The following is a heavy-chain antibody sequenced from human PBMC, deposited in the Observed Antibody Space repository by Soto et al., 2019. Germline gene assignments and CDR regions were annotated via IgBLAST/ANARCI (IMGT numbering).Heavy chain of an antibody. CDR1: GFTFDDYA. V-gene: IGHV3-43*02. Sequence: GGSLRLSCAASGFTFDDYAMHWVRQAPGKGLEWVSLISGDGGSTYYADSVKGRFTISRDNSKNSLYLQMNSLRTEDPALYYCAKDTPRGGVFDYLGQGTLVTVSS. CDR3: AKDTPRGGVFDY. D-gene: IGHD3-16*01. J-gene: IGHJ4*02. CDR2: ISGDGGST.